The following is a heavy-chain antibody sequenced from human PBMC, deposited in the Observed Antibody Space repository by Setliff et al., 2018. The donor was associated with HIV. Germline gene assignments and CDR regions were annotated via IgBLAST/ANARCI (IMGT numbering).Heavy chain of an antibody. V-gene: IGHV3-33*06. CDR3: AKEVHVSSYYGLDV. CDR2: IWYDGSNK. Sequence: GGSLRLSCAASGFTFSSYGMHWVRQAPGKGLEWVAVIWYDGSNKYYADSVKGRFTISRDNSKNTLYLQMNSLRAEDTAVYYCAKEVHVSSYYGLDVWGHGTTVTVSS. J-gene: IGHJ6*02. CDR1: GFTFSSYG. D-gene: IGHD3-16*01.